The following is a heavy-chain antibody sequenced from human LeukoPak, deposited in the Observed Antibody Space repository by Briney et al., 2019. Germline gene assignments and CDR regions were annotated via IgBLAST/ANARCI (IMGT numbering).Heavy chain of an antibody. J-gene: IGHJ3*02. Sequence: SETLSLTCTVSGDSISSYYWSWIRQPPGKGLEWIGFMYYSGSTNYNPSLESRVTISLDTSKTQFSLKLSSVTAADTAVYYCARTNAFDIWGQGTMVTVSS. CDR1: GDSISSYY. D-gene: IGHD1-14*01. CDR2: MYYSGST. CDR3: ARTNAFDI. V-gene: IGHV4-59*08.